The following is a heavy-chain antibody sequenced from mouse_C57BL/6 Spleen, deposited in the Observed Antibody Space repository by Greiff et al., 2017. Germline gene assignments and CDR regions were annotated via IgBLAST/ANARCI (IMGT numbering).Heavy chain of an antibody. D-gene: IGHD1-1*01. V-gene: IGHV1-64*01. CDR3: ARINYYGSSPYYFDY. CDR1: GYTFTSYW. J-gene: IGHJ2*01. Sequence: QVQLQQPGAELVKPGASVKLSCKASGYTFTSYWMHWVKQRPGQGLEWIGMIHPNSGSTNYNEKFKSKATLTVDKSSSTAYMQLISLTSEDSAVYYCARINYYGSSPYYFDYWGQGTTLTVSS. CDR2: IHPNSGST.